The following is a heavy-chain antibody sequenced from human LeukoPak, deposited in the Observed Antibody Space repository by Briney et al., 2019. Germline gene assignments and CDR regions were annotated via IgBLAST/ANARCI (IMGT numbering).Heavy chain of an antibody. D-gene: IGHD2-2*01. V-gene: IGHV1-18*01. CDR1: GYSFTSYG. J-gene: IGHJ4*02. CDR3: ARDLEAAIDY. Sequence: GESLKISCKGSGYSFTSYGISWVRQAPGQGLEWMGWISAYNGNTNYAQKLQGRVTMTTDTSTSTAYMELRSLRSDDTAVYYCARDLEAAIDYWGQGTLVTVSS. CDR2: ISAYNGNT.